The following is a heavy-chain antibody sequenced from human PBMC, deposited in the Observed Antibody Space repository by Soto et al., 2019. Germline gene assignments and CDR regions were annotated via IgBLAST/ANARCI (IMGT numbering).Heavy chain of an antibody. Sequence: ASVKFSCKASGYSFTDYHIHWVRQAPGQGLECLGRINPKSGGTSTAQKFQGWVTMTTXTXXSXXXMXLXXLTXDXTAIYYCARGDSTDCSNGVCSFFYNHDMDVWGQ. CDR1: GYSFTDYH. D-gene: IGHD2-8*01. J-gene: IGHJ6*02. CDR3: ARGDSTDCSNGVCSFFYNHDMDV. V-gene: IGHV1-2*04. CDR2: INPKSGGT.